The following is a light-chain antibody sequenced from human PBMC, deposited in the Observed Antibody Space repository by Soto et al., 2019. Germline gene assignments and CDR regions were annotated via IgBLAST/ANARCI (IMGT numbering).Light chain of an antibody. CDR1: QSVGTS. V-gene: IGKV3-11*01. Sequence: EIVLTQSPATLSLSPGERATFSCKASQSVGTSLAWVQHKPGQAPRLLIYDASVRATGIPARFSGSGSGTEVTLTISSLQPEDIAMYYCQQSSNWPPWTFGRGTRVEI. J-gene: IGKJ1*01. CDR2: DAS. CDR3: QQSSNWPPWT.